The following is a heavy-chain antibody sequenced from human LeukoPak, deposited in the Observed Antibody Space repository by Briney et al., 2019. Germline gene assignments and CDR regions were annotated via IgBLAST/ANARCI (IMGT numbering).Heavy chain of an antibody. J-gene: IGHJ2*01. CDR1: GGSIGSYY. D-gene: IGHD6-13*01. V-gene: IGHV4-59*01. Sequence: SETLSLTCTVSGGSIGSYYWSWIRQPPGKGLEWIGYIYYSGSTNYNPSLKSRVTISVDTSKNQFSLKLSSVTAADTAVYYCARVYYSSSYDYWYFDLWGRGTLVTVSS. CDR2: IYYSGST. CDR3: ARVYYSSSYDYWYFDL.